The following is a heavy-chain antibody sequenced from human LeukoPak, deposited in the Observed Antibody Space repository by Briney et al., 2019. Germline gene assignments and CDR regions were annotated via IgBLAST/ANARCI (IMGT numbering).Heavy chain of an antibody. D-gene: IGHD1-26*01. CDR1: GFTFTSYS. J-gene: IGHJ4*02. Sequence: GGSLRLARAASGFTFTSYSMNWVRQAPGKGLEWVSTISGGGGSTYYADSVKGRFTISRDNSKNTLYLQVNSLRAEDTAVYYCAKGGKWDVTPFDYWGQGTLVTVSS. CDR3: AKGGKWDVTPFDY. V-gene: IGHV3-23*01. CDR2: ISGGGGST.